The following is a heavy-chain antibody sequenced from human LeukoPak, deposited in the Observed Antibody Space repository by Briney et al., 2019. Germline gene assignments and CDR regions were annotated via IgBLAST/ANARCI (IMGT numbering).Heavy chain of an antibody. CDR2: IYTSGST. CDR3: ARATSGYYLH. D-gene: IGHD3-3*01. Sequence: KASETLSLNCTVSGGSISSGSYYWSRIRQPAGKGLEWIGRIYTSGSTNYNPSLKSRVTISVDTSKNQFSLKLSSVTAADTAVYYCARATSGYYLHWGQGTLVTVSS. J-gene: IGHJ4*02. V-gene: IGHV4-61*02. CDR1: GGSISSGSYY.